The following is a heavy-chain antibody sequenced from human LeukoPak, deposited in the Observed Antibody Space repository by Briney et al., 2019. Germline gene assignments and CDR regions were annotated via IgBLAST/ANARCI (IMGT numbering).Heavy chain of an antibody. V-gene: IGHV1-3*01. Sequence: GASVKVSCKASGYTSTSYAIHWVRQAPGQRLEWMGWISASNGNTKYSQNFQGRITFISNTSATTAFMELSSLRSEDAAVYYCARDSGSGNNDYWGQGTLVTVSS. D-gene: IGHD1-26*01. CDR2: ISASNGNT. CDR1: GYTSTSYA. CDR3: ARDSGSGNNDY. J-gene: IGHJ4*02.